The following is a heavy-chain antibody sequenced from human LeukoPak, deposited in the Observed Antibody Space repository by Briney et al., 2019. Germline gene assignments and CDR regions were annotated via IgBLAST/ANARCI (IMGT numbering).Heavy chain of an antibody. Sequence: GGSLRLSCAASGFTVNSNYMSWVREAPGKGLEWGLVIYSGGSTYYADSVKGRFTISRDNSKNTLYLQMNSLRAEDTAVYYCARGPRSGYFAYYYDYMDVWGKGTTVTVSS. CDR3: ARGPRSGYFAYYYDYMDV. J-gene: IGHJ6*03. D-gene: IGHD3-3*01. CDR1: GFTVNSNY. CDR2: IYSGGST. V-gene: IGHV3-66*02.